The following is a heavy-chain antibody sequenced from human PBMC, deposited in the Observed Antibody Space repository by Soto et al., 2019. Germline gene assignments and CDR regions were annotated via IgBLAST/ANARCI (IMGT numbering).Heavy chain of an antibody. J-gene: IGHJ5*02. CDR2: FDPEDGET. CDR1: GYTLTELS. D-gene: IGHD6-19*01. CDR3: ATCSTVAGTGWFDP. Sequence: ASVKVSSKVPGYTLTELSMHWVRQAPGKGLEWMGGFDPEDGETIYAQKFQGRVTMTEDTSTDTAYMELSSLRSEDTAVYYCATCSTVAGTGWFDPWGQGTLVTVSS. V-gene: IGHV1-24*01.